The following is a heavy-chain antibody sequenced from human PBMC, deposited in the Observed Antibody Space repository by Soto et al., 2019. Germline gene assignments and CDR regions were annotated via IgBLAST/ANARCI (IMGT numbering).Heavy chain of an antibody. D-gene: IGHD5-18*01. CDR1: GGSFSGYY. Sequence: KTSETLSLTCAVYGGSFSGYYWSWIRQPPGKGLEWIGEINHSGSTNYNPSLKSRVTISVDTSKNQFSLKLSSVTAADTAVYYCARGYSYGTLDYWGQGTLVTVSS. CDR3: ARGYSYGTLDY. J-gene: IGHJ4*02. V-gene: IGHV4-34*01. CDR2: INHSGST.